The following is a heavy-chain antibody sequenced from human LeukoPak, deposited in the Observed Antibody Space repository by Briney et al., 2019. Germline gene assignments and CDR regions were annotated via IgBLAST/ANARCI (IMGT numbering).Heavy chain of an antibody. CDR1: GYTFTGYY. D-gene: IGHD2-2*01. CDR3: AGEAVVPAATSFDY. V-gene: IGHV1-2*02. CDR2: INPNSGGT. Sequence: ASVKVSCKASGYTFTGYYMHWVRQAPGQGLEWMGWINPNSGGTNYAQKFQGRVTMTRDTSISTAYMELGGLRSGDTAVYYCAGEAVVPAATSFDYWGQGTLVTVSS. J-gene: IGHJ4*02.